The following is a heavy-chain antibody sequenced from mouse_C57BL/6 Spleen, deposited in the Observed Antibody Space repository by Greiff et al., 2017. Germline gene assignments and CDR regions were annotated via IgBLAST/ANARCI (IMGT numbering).Heavy chain of an antibody. V-gene: IGHV1-64*01. Sequence: VQLQQPGAELVKPGASVKLSCKASGYTFTSYWMHWVKQRPGPGLEWIGMIHPNSGSTNYNEKFKSKATLTVDKSSSTAYMQLSSLTSEDSAVYYCARGGYGSSRFDYWGQGTTLTVSS. CDR3: ARGGYGSSRFDY. J-gene: IGHJ2*01. D-gene: IGHD1-1*01. CDR1: GYTFTSYW. CDR2: IHPNSGST.